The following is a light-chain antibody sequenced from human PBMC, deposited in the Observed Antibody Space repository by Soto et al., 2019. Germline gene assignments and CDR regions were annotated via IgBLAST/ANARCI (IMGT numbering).Light chain of an antibody. CDR2: TNN. CDR3: QSYDSSLSGYV. CDR1: SSNIGAGFD. J-gene: IGLJ1*01. Sequence: QSALTQPPSVSGAPGQRVTISCTGSSSNIGAGFDVHWYQQLPGAGPKRLIFTNNIRPSGVPGRFSGSKSGISASLAITGLQAEDEADYYCQSYDSSLSGYVFGTGTKLTVL. V-gene: IGLV1-40*01.